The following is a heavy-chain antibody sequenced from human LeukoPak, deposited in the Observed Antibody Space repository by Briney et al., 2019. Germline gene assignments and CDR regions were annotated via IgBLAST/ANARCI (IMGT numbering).Heavy chain of an antibody. CDR2: FYNSGRT. V-gene: IGHV4-59*01. CDR3: ARSTSWGAATGYFDY. Sequence: PSGTLSLTCTASGGSISSYYWSWIRQSPGKGLEWIGYFYNSGRTLYNPSLKTRVTISADTSNNQFSLKLNSVTAADTAVYYCARSTSWGAATGYFDYWGQGTLVTVS. D-gene: IGHD6-25*01. CDR1: GGSISSYY. J-gene: IGHJ4*02.